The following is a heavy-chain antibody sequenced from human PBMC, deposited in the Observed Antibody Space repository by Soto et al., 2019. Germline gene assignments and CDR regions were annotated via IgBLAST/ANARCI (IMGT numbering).Heavy chain of an antibody. V-gene: IGHV1-69*02. D-gene: IGHD6-19*01. CDR1: GGTFSSYT. CDR2: IIPILGIA. CDR3: ASLPVAAVAFDI. J-gene: IGHJ3*02. Sequence: QVQLVQSGAEVKKPGSSVKVSCKASGGTFSSYTISWVRQAPGQGLEWMGRIIPILGIAKYAQKFQGTVTITADKSTSTAYMELSSLRSEDTAVYYCASLPVAAVAFDIWGQGTVVTVSS.